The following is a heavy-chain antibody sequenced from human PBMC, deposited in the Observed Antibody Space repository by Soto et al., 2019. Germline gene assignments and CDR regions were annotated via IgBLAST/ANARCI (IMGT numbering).Heavy chain of an antibody. CDR2: IFHSGVT. V-gene: IGHV4-59*07. Sequence: GSLALSSALSRGTIRIPFWSRHRKPPGKRMEWVGYIFHSGVTNYNPSLQSRITMSVDMSNNQFSLNLSSVTAADTAVYYCARLLGGGDAYNYLDYWGKGNLVTVSS. D-gene: IGHD3-16*01. CDR1: RGTIRIPF. J-gene: IGHJ4*02. CDR3: ARLLGGGDAYNYLDY.